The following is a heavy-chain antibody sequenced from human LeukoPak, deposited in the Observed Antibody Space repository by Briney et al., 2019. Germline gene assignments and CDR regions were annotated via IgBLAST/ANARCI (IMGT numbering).Heavy chain of an antibody. CDR1: GGSISSGGYY. V-gene: IGHV4-31*03. J-gene: IGHJ6*03. D-gene: IGHD2-2*02. Sequence: SETLSLTCTVSGGSISSGGYYWSWIRQHPGKGLEWIGYIYYSGSTYYNPSLKSRVTISVDTSKNQFSLKLSSVTAADTAVYYRARAGDPRYCSSTSCYSSVTNLYYYYMDVWGKGTTVTVSS. CDR3: ARAGDPRYCSSTSCYSSVTNLYYYYMDV. CDR2: IYYSGST.